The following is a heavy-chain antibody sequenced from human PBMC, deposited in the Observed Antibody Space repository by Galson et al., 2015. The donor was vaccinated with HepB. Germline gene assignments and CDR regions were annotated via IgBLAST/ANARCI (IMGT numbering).Heavy chain of an antibody. Sequence: SLRLSCAASGFTFSSYTMHWVRQAPGKGLEWVAVISYDGSKKYYADSVKGRFTISRDNSKNTLYLQMNSLRAEDTAVYYCARDEVDYWGQGTLVTVSS. CDR3: ARDEVDY. V-gene: IGHV3-30*04. J-gene: IGHJ4*02. CDR1: GFTFSSYT. CDR2: ISYDGSKK.